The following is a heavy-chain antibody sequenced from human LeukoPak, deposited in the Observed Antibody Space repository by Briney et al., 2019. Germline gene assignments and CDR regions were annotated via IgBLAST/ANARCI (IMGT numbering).Heavy chain of an antibody. J-gene: IGHJ4*02. CDR3: ARVRQWLAYLDY. D-gene: IGHD6-19*01. V-gene: IGHV4-34*01. CDR2: INHSGST. CDR1: GGSFSGYY. Sequence: PSETLSLTCAVYGGSFSGYYWSWIRQPPGKGLEWIGEINHSGSTNYNPSLKSRVTISVDTSKNQFSLKLSSVTAADTAVYYCARVRQWLAYLDYWGQGTLVAVSS.